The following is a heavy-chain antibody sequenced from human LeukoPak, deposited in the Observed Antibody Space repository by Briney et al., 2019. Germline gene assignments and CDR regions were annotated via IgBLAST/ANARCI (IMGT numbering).Heavy chain of an antibody. CDR2: INWSGEAT. CDR3: ARDLSSSWYSLAY. CDR1: GFTFSSYA. V-gene: IGHV3-20*04. J-gene: IGHJ4*02. D-gene: IGHD6-13*01. Sequence: GGSLRLSCAASGFTFSSYAMSWVRQAPGKGLEWVSGINWSGEATEYEDTVRGRFTISRDNAENALYLQMNSLRAEDTALYYCARDLSSSWYSLAYWGRGTLVTVSS.